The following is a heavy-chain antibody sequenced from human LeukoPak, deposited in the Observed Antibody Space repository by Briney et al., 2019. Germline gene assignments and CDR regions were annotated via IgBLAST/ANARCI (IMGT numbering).Heavy chain of an antibody. CDR1: GGTFSSYA. CDR3: ARSFLNYYDSSGYYSLGA. V-gene: IGHV1-69*13. CDR2: IIPIFGTA. J-gene: IGHJ5*02. D-gene: IGHD3-22*01. Sequence: ASVKVSCKASGGTFSSYAISWVRQAPGQGLEWMGGIIPIFGTANYAQKFQGRVTITADESTSTAYMELSSLRSEDTAVYYCARSFLNYYDSSGYYSLGAWGQGTLVTVSS.